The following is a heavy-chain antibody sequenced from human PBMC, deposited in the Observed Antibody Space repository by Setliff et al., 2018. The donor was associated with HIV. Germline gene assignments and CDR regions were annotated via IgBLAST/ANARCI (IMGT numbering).Heavy chain of an antibody. D-gene: IGHD3-3*01. CDR3: AGSPYYDFWSASYYHYFYMDV. CDR1: GYTFTSYG. J-gene: IGHJ6*03. Sequence: ASVKVSCKVSGYTFTSYGINWVRQATGQGLEWMGWISAYNGNTVYAQTFQDRVNMTTDTSTNTAYLELRSLRSDDTAVYFCAGSPYYDFWSASYYHYFYMDVWGKGTTVTVSS. CDR2: ISAYNGNT. V-gene: IGHV1-18*01.